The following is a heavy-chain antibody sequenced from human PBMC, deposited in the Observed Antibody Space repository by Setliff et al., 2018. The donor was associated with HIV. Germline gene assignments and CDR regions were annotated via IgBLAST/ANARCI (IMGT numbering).Heavy chain of an antibody. D-gene: IGHD3-22*01. V-gene: IGHV4-39*01. Sequence: PSETLSLTCTVSGGSISNSRYYWSWIRQPPGKGLEWIGSIYYSGSTYHNPSLKSRVTISVDTSKNQFSLKLSSVTAADAAVYYCAGRVYYYDSSGYLREEGFDPWGQGTLVTVSS. CDR3: AGRVYYYDSSGYLREEGFDP. J-gene: IGHJ5*02. CDR1: GGSISNSRYY. CDR2: IYYSGST.